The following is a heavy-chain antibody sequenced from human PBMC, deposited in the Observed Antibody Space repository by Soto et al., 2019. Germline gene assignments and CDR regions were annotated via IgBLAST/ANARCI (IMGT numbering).Heavy chain of an antibody. J-gene: IGHJ5*02. D-gene: IGHD3-10*01. V-gene: IGHV4-59*01. CDR3: ARGYGSGSITNWFDP. CDR2: IYYSGTT. CDR1: GGSITNFL. Sequence: SDTLSLTCTFSGGSITNFLWSWIRQSPGKGLEWIGYIYYSGTTNYNPSLMSRVTISVDTSKNHFSLKLTSVTAADTAVYYCARGYGSGSITNWFDPWGRGTLVTVAS.